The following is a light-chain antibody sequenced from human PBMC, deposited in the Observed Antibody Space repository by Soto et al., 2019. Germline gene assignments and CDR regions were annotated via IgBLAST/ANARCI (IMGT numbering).Light chain of an antibody. CDR2: LNSDGSH. V-gene: IGLV4-69*01. Sequence: QLVLTQSPSASASLGASVKLTCTLSSGHSSYAIAWHQQQPEKGPRYLMKLNSDGSHSKGDGIPDRFSGSSSGAERYLTISSLQSEDEADYYGQTWGTGLYYVFGPGTKLTVL. CDR1: SGHSSYA. J-gene: IGLJ1*01. CDR3: QTWGTGLYYV.